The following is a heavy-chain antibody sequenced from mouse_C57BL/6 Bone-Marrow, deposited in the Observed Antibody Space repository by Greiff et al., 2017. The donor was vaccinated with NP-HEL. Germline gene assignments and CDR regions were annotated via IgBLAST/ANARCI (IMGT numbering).Heavy chain of an antibody. J-gene: IGHJ3*01. Sequence: VQLQESGAELAKPGASVKLSCKASGYTFTSYWMHWVKQRPGQGLEWIGYINPSSGYTKYNQKFKDKATLTADKSASTAYMQLSSLTYEDSAVYYCAPGRLLDWFAYWGQGTLVTVSA. D-gene: IGHD2-3*01. V-gene: IGHV1-7*01. CDR3: APGRLLDWFAY. CDR2: INPSSGYT. CDR1: GYTFTSYW.